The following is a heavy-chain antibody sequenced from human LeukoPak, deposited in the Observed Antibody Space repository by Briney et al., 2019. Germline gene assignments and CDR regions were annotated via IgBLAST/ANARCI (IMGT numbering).Heavy chain of an antibody. V-gene: IGHV4-31*03. CDR3: ARVKPAIRGYNWNYLDY. CDR1: GGSISSGGYY. Sequence: SQTLSLTCTVSGGSISSGGYYWSWIRQHPGKSLEWIGYIYYSGSTYYNPSLKSRVTISVDTSKNQFSLKLSSVTAADTAVYYCARVKPAIRGYNWNYLDYWGQGTLVTVSS. J-gene: IGHJ4*02. CDR2: IYYSGST. D-gene: IGHD1-20*01.